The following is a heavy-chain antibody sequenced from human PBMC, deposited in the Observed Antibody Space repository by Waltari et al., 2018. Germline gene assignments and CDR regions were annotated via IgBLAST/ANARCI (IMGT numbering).Heavy chain of an antibody. CDR1: GFTFSSYE. CDR3: ARMPGNYYYYYMDV. D-gene: IGHD2-2*01. Sequence: EVQLVESGGGLVQPGGSLRLSCAASGFTFSSYEMNWVRQAPGKGLEWVSYISSSGSTIYYADSVKGLFTISRDNAKNSLYLQMNSLRAEDTAVYYCARMPGNYYYYYMDVWGKGTTVTVSS. J-gene: IGHJ6*03. CDR2: ISSSGSTI. V-gene: IGHV3-48*03.